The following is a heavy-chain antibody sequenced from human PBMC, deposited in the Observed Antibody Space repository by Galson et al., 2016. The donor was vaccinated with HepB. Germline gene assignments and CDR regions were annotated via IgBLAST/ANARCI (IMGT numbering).Heavy chain of an antibody. V-gene: IGHV3-23*01. D-gene: IGHD3-22*01. CDR3: AKGAPYYYDSSGYYGPGDF. CDR2: ISGRGGGT. Sequence: SLRLSCAASGFTFSDYALNWVRQAPGKGLEWVSTISGRGGGTYYADSVQGRFTISRDNSKNTLFLQMNSLRAEDTARYYCAKGAPYYYDSSGYYGPGDFWGQGTQVTVSS. CDR1: GFTFSDYA. J-gene: IGHJ4*02.